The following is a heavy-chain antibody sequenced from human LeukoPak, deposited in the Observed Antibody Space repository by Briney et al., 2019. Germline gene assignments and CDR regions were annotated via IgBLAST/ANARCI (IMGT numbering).Heavy chain of an antibody. CDR2: ISAYNGNT. CDR1: GYTFTSYG. D-gene: IGHD2-15*01. J-gene: IGHJ4*02. V-gene: IGHV1-18*01. Sequence: ASVNVSFKASGYTFTSYGISWVRQAPGQGREGMGWISAYNGNTNYAQKLQGRVTITTDTSTRTAYMYPRSPLSDHTTGYYFARSTIGYCSGGSCYSLDYFDYWGQGTLVTVSS. CDR3: ARSTIGYCSGGSCYSLDYFDY.